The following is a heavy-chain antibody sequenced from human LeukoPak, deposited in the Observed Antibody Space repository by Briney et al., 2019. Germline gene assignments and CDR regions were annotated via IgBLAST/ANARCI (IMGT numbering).Heavy chain of an antibody. Sequence: SVKVSCKASGGTFSSYAISWVRQAPGQGLEWMGGIIPIFGTANYAQKFQGRVTITADESTSTAYMELSRLRSDDTAVYYCARAILPYYYDSSGCDYWGQGTLVTVSS. J-gene: IGHJ4*02. CDR2: IIPIFGTA. D-gene: IGHD3-22*01. CDR1: GGTFSSYA. V-gene: IGHV1-69*13. CDR3: ARAILPYYYDSSGCDY.